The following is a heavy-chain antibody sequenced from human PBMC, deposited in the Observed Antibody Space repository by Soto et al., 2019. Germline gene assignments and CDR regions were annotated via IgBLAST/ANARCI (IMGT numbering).Heavy chain of an antibody. V-gene: IGHV4-31*03. CDR2: IYYSGST. J-gene: IGHJ6*02. CDR3: ARDRYCSSTSCYRYGRKDSPSSGDYYYYGMDV. Sequence: QVQLQESGPGLVKPSQTLSLTCTVSGGSISSGGYYWSWIRQHPGKGLEWIGYIYYSGSTYYNPSLKSRVTISVDTSKNQFSLKLSSVTAADTAVYYCARDRYCSSTSCYRYGRKDSPSSGDYYYYGMDVWGQGTTVTVSS. D-gene: IGHD2-2*01. CDR1: GGSISSGGYY.